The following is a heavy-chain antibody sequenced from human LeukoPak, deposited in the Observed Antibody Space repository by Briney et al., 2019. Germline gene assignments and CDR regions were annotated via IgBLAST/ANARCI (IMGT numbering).Heavy chain of an antibody. J-gene: IGHJ6*02. CDR1: GGSINSGGYY. CDR2: IHYSGST. Sequence: SQTLSLTCTVSGGSINSGGYYWSWIRQHPGKGLEWIGYIHYSGSTYYNPSLKSRVTISIDTSKNQFSLKLSSVTAADTAVYYCGGDSGGPPSYYYYGMDVWGQGTTVTVSS. CDR3: GGDSGGPPSYYYYGMDV. D-gene: IGHD1-26*01. V-gene: IGHV4-31*03.